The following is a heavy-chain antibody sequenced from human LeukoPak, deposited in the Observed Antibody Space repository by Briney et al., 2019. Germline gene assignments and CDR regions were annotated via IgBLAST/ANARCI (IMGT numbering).Heavy chain of an antibody. V-gene: IGHV3-11*01. Sequence: GGSLRLSCAASGFTFSDYYMSWIRQAPGKGLEWISYISSSGSTIYYADSVKGRFTISRDNAKNSLYLQMNSLRAEDTAVYYCARLRMTTVTVDYWGQGTLVTVSS. J-gene: IGHJ4*02. CDR3: ARLRMTTVTVDY. CDR1: GFTFSDYY. D-gene: IGHD4-17*01. CDR2: ISSSGSTI.